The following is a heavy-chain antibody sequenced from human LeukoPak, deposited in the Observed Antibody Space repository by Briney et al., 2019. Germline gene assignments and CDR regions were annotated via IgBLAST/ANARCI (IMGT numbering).Heavy chain of an antibody. D-gene: IGHD2-8*02. CDR3: AKDMRGVVLVPRAYYFDS. CDR2: ISGSDGAT. V-gene: IGHV3-23*01. CDR1: GFTFSAYG. Sequence: GGSLRLSCVGSGFTFSAYGMSWVRQAPGNGLESVSSISGSDGATSYADSVKGRFTISRDNSKNTVYLQMNSLRAEDTAVYYCAKDMRGVVLVPRAYYFDSWGQGTLVTVSS. J-gene: IGHJ4*02.